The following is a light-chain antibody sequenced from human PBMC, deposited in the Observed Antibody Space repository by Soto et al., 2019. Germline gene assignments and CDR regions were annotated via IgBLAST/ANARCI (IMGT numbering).Light chain of an antibody. CDR3: QQSYSNILT. J-gene: IGKJ4*01. V-gene: IGKV1-39*01. CDR2: TTS. Sequence: DIQMTQSPSALSASVGDSITITCRARQSISRFLNWYQQKPGKAPKLLIYTTSNLENGVPSRFSGSGSGTDFTLTISSLQREDFATYYCQQSYSNILTFGGGTKVEVK. CDR1: QSISRF.